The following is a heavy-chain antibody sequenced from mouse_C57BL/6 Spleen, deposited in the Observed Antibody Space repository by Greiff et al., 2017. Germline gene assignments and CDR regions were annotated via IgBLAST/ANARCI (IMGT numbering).Heavy chain of an antibody. CDR1: GYTFTDYN. D-gene: IGHD1-1*01. CDR3: AREEEYGSRSYLDV. J-gene: IGHJ1*03. V-gene: IGHV1-18*01. CDR2: INPNNGGT. Sequence: EVKLVESGPELVKPGASVKIPCKASGYTFTDYNMDWVKQSHGKSLEWIGDINPNNGGTIYNQKFKGKATLTVDKSSSTAYMELRSLTSEDTAVYYCAREEEYGSRSYLDVWGTGTTVTVSA.